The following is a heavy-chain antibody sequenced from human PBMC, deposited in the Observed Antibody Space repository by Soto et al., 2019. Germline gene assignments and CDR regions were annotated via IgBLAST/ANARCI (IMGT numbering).Heavy chain of an antibody. Sequence: ASVKVSCKASGGTFSSYTISWVRQAPGQGLEWMGRIIPILGIANYAQKFQGRVTITADKSTSTAYMELSSLRSEDTAVYYCARPGGDFVLPSDYWGPGTLVTVSS. CDR1: GGTFSSYT. CDR3: ARPGGDFVLPSDY. D-gene: IGHD2-21*01. CDR2: IIPILGIA. J-gene: IGHJ4*02. V-gene: IGHV1-69*02.